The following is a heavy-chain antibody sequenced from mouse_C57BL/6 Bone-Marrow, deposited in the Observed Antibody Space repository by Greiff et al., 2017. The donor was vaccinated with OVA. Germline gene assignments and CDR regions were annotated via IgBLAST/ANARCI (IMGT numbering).Heavy chain of an antibody. Sequence: QVQLQQPGAELVKPGASVKLSCKASGYTFTSYWMQWVKQRPGQGLEWIGEIDPSDSYTNYNQKFKGKATLTVDTSSSTAYMQLSSLTSEDSAVYYCARGGYYDYAMDYWGQGTSVTVSP. J-gene: IGHJ4*01. D-gene: IGHD2-3*01. CDR2: IDPSDSYT. CDR1: GYTFTSYW. V-gene: IGHV1-50*01. CDR3: ARGGYYDYAMDY.